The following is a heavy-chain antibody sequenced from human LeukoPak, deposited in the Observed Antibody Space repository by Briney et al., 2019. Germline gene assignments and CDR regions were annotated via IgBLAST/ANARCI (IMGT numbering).Heavy chain of an antibody. CDR3: AINYCDSSGYSVGFDY. CDR2: IIPIFGTA. J-gene: IGHJ4*02. D-gene: IGHD3-22*01. Sequence: SVKVSCKASGGTFSSYAVSWVRQAPGQGLEWMGGIIPIFGTANYAQKFQGRVTITTDESTSTVYMELSSLRSEDTAVYYCAINYCDSSGYSVGFDYWGQGTLVTVSS. V-gene: IGHV1-69*05. CDR1: GGTFSSYA.